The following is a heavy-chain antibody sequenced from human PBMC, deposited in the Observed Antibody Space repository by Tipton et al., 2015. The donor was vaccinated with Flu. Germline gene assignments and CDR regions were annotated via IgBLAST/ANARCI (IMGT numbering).Heavy chain of an antibody. CDR2: IYPGDSET. CDR3: ARVFGITSTDV. Sequence: VQLVQSGAVVKKPGGSLMISCKGSGYTFTSYWIAWVRQLPGKGLEWMGTIYPGDSETTYSPSFQGQVSISVDRSISTAYLQWSSLMASDSAMDFWARVFGITSTDVWGQGTTVSVSS. D-gene: IGHD1-7*01. V-gene: IGHV5-51*01. J-gene: IGHJ6*02. CDR1: GYTFTSYW.